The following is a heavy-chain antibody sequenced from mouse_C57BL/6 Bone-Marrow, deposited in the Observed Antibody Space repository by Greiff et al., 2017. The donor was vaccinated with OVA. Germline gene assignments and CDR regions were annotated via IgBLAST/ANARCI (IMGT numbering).Heavy chain of an antibody. V-gene: IGHV1-59*01. D-gene: IGHD1-1*01. Sequence: QVQLQQSGAELVRPGTSVKLSCKASGYTFTSYWMHWVKQRPGQGLEWIGVIDPSDSYTNYNQKFKGKATLTVDTSSSTAYMQLSSLTSEDSAVYYCARGITTVLGDYWGQGTTLTVSS. CDR3: ARGITTVLGDY. CDR2: IDPSDSYT. CDR1: GYTFTSYW. J-gene: IGHJ2*01.